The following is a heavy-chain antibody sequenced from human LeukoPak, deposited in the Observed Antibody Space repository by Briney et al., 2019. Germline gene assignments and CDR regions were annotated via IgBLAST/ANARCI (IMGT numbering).Heavy chain of an antibody. D-gene: IGHD3-10*01. V-gene: IGHV3-64*02. J-gene: IGHJ3*02. Sequence: QPGGSLRLSCAASGFTFSSYAMHWVRQAPGKGLEYVSAISSNGGSTYYADSVKGRFTISRDNSKNTLYLQMGSQRAEDMAVYYCARAAYGGRYAFDIWGQGTMVTVSS. CDR1: GFTFSSYA. CDR2: ISSNGGST. CDR3: ARAAYGGRYAFDI.